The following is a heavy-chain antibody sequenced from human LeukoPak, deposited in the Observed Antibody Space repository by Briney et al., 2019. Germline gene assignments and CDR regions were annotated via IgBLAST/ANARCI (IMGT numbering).Heavy chain of an antibody. CDR2: INHSGST. CDR1: GGSFSGYY. CDR3: ARGPHRIAAAAPFDY. J-gene: IGHJ4*02. D-gene: IGHD6-13*01. V-gene: IGHV4-34*01. Sequence: SESLSLTCAVYGGSFSGYYWSWIRRPPGKGLEWIGEINHSGSTNYNPSLKSRVTISVDTSKNQLSLKLSSVTAADTAVYYCARGPHRIAAAAPFDYWGQGTLVTVSS.